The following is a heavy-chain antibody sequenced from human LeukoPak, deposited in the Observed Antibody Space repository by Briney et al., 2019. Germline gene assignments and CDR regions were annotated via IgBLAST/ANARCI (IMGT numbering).Heavy chain of an antibody. CDR2: INHSGST. V-gene: IGHV4-34*01. Sequence: SETLSLTCTVSGGSISSYYWSWIRQPPGKGLEWIGEINHSGSTNYNPSLKSRVTISVDTSKNQFSLKLSSVTAADTAVYYCARGYRYSSFLALKARDYYYGMDVWSQGTTVTVSS. J-gene: IGHJ6*02. D-gene: IGHD6-13*01. CDR1: GGSISSYY. CDR3: ARGYRYSSFLALKARDYYYGMDV.